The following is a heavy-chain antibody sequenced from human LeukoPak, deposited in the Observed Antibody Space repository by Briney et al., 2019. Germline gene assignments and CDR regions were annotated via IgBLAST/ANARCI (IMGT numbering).Heavy chain of an antibody. V-gene: IGHV4-61*02. CDR1: GGSISSGSYY. CDR2: IYTSGST. D-gene: IGHD6-6*01. Sequence: PSETLSLTCTVSGGSISSGSYYWSWIRQPAGKGLEWIGRIYTSGSTNYNPSLKSRVTISVDTSKNQFSLKLSSVTAADTAVYYCARDVVARPNFLTYYYYYMDVWGKGTTVTVSS. CDR3: ARDVVARPNFLTYYYYYMDV. J-gene: IGHJ6*03.